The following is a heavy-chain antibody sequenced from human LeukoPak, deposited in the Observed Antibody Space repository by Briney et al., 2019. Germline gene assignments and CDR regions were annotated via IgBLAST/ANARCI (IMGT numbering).Heavy chain of an antibody. D-gene: IGHD3-10*01. CDR1: GGSISSSSYY. CDR2: IYYSGST. Sequence: PSETLSLTCTVSGGSISSSSYYWGWIRRPPGNGLEWIGSIYYSGSTYYNPSLKSRVTISVDTSKNQFSLKLSSVTAADTAVYYCARDARVQKWFGELLKTTTYYFDYWGQGTLVTVSS. J-gene: IGHJ4*02. CDR3: ARDARVQKWFGELLKTTTYYFDY. V-gene: IGHV4-39*07.